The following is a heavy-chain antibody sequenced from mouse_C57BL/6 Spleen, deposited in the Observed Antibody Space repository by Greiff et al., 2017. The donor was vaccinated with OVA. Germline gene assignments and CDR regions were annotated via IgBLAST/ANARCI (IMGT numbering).Heavy chain of an antibody. CDR1: GYSFTGYY. D-gene: IGHD2-4*01. J-gene: IGHJ3*01. CDR3: ARGGDYDGGFAY. V-gene: IGHV1-42*01. Sequence: VQLQQSGPELVKPGASVKISCKASGYSFTGYYMNWVKQSPEKSLEWIGEINPSTGGTTHNQKFKAKATLTVDRSSSTAYMQLKSLTSEDSAVYYCARGGDYDGGFAYWGQGTLVTVSA. CDR2: INPSTGGT.